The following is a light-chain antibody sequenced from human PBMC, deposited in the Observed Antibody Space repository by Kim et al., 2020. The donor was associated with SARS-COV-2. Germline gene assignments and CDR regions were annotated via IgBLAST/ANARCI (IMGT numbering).Light chain of an antibody. J-gene: IGKJ4*01. CDR1: QCVSSY. Sequence: LSPGERATVAWRARQCVSSYLAWYQQKPGQAPRLLIYDASNRATGIPARFSGSGSGTDFTLTIGSLEPEDFAVYYCQQRGNWPLTFGGGTKVDIK. CDR2: DAS. V-gene: IGKV3-11*01. CDR3: QQRGNWPLT.